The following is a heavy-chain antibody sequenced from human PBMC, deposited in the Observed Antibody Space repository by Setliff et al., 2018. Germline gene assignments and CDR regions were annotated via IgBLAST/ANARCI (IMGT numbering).Heavy chain of an antibody. CDR2: IRYDGSNK. CDR1: GFTFSSYG. Sequence: GGSLRLSCAASGFTFSSYGMHWVRQAPGKGLEWVAFIRYDGSNKYYADSVKGRFTISRDNSKNTLYLQMNSLRAEDTAVYYCAKDGVYSSSWYRALTSRAGFDYWGQGTLVTVSS. J-gene: IGHJ4*02. CDR3: AKDGVYSSSWYRALTSRAGFDY. D-gene: IGHD6-13*01. V-gene: IGHV3-30*02.